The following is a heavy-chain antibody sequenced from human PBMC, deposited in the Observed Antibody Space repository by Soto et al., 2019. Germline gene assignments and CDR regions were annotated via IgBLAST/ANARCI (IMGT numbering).Heavy chain of an antibody. Sequence: GGSLRLSCTASGFTFGDYAMSWVRQAPGKGLEWVGFIRSKAYGGTTEYAASVKGRFTISRDDSKSIAYLQMNSLKTEDTAVYYCTRGGSGDPLDLWGRGTLVTVSS. V-gene: IGHV3-49*04. CDR2: IRSKAYGGTT. CDR3: TRGGSGDPLDL. CDR1: GFTFGDYA. J-gene: IGHJ2*01. D-gene: IGHD7-27*01.